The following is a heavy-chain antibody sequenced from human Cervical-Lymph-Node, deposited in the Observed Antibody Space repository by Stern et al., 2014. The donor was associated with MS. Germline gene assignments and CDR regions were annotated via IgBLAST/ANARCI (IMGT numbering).Heavy chain of an antibody. Sequence: VQLVESGAEVKKPGASVKVSCKASGFTFIGYYIQWVRQAPGQGLEWMGRINPSSGGTDYPQKFQGRVTMTRDTSISTAYLELSRLRSDDTAVYYCVRDDLNYWGQGTLVTVSS. CDR1: GFTFIGYY. CDR2: INPSSGGT. D-gene: IGHD2-21*02. J-gene: IGHJ4*02. CDR3: VRDDLNY. V-gene: IGHV1-2*06.